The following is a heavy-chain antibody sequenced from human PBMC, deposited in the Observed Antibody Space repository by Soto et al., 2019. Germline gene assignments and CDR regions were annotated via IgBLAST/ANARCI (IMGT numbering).Heavy chain of an antibody. J-gene: IGHJ4*02. Sequence: KPSETLSLTCTVSGGSISSGGYYWSWIRQHPGKGLEWIGYIYYSGSTYYNPSLKSRVTISVGTSKNQFSVKLSSVTAADTAVYYCARHTAMVYFDYWGQGTLVTVSS. V-gene: IGHV4-31*03. CDR2: IYYSGST. CDR1: GGSISSGGYY. D-gene: IGHD5-18*01. CDR3: ARHTAMVYFDY.